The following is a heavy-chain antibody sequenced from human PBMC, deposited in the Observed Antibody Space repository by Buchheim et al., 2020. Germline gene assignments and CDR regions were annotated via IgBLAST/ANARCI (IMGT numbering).Heavy chain of an antibody. CDR1: GFTFSSYS. CDR3: ARVPTGRYMVVAATLYYFDY. Sequence: EVQLVESGGGLVKPGGSLRLTCAASGFTFSSYSMNWVRQAPGKGLEWVSSISSSSSYIYYADSVKGRFTISRDNAKNSLYLQMNSLRAEDTAVYYCARVPTGRYMVVAATLYYFDYWGQGTL. D-gene: IGHD2-15*01. J-gene: IGHJ4*02. CDR2: ISSSSSYI. V-gene: IGHV3-21*01.